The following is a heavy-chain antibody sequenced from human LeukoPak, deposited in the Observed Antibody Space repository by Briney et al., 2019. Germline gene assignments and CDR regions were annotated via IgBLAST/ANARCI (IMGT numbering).Heavy chain of an antibody. D-gene: IGHD1-26*01. CDR1: GFTFSSYA. V-gene: IGHV3-23*01. Sequence: GGSLRLSCAASGFTFSSYAMTWVRQAPGKGLEWVSAISGSGGSTYYADSVKGRFTISRDNSKNTLYLQMNSLRAEDTAVYYCAKLVGATSAAFDYWGQGTLVTVSS. CDR2: ISGSGGST. CDR3: AKLVGATSAAFDY. J-gene: IGHJ4*02.